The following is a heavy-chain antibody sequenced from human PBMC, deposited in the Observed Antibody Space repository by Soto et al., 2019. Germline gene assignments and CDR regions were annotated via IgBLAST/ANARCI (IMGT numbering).Heavy chain of an antibody. J-gene: IGHJ5*02. CDR1: GGSVSSGSYY. D-gene: IGHD6-19*01. CDR2: IYYSGST. Sequence: SETLSLTCTVSGGSVSSGSYYWSWIRQPPGKGLEWIGYIYYSGSTNYNPSLKSRVTISVDTSKNQFSLKLSSVTAADTAVYYCARSIDVAHQTLFAPWAQLTLDPVS. CDR3: ARSIDVAHQTLFAP. V-gene: IGHV4-61*01.